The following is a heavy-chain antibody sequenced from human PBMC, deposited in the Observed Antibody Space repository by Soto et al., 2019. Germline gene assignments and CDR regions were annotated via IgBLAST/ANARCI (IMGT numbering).Heavy chain of an antibody. CDR1: GFTFNTYA. J-gene: IGHJ3*02. D-gene: IGHD3-3*01. CDR3: ARAFGAFDI. Sequence: QVRLVESGGGVVQPGRSLKLSWAASGFTFNTYAMHWVRQTPGKGLEWVAFISYDGKNKHYADSVKGRFTISRDNSKSTLFLQMDSLPVDDTAVYYCARAFGAFDIWGQGIMVTVSS. V-gene: IGHV3-30*04. CDR2: ISYDGKNK.